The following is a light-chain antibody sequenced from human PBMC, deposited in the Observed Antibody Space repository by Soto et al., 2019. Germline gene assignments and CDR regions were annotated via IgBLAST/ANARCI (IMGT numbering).Light chain of an antibody. Sequence: EIVLTQSPGTLSLSPGERATLSCRASQSVSSTYLVWYQQKPGQAPRLLIYGASSRATGIPDRFSGSGSGTDFTLTISRLEPEDFAVYYCQQYGNSIYTFGQGTKLEIK. CDR1: QSVSSTY. CDR3: QQYGNSIYT. CDR2: GAS. V-gene: IGKV3-20*01. J-gene: IGKJ2*01.